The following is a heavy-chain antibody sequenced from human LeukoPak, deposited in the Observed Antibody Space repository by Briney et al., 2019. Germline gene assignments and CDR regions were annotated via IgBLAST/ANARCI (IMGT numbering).Heavy chain of an antibody. J-gene: IGHJ3*02. Sequence: ASVKVSCKASGYTFTSYDINWVRQATGQGLEWMGWMNPNSGNTNYAQKLQGRVTMTTDTSTSTAYMELRSLRSDDTAVYYCAREPECSSTSCYTRRAFDIWGQGTMVTVSS. CDR1: GYTFTSYD. V-gene: IGHV1-18*01. D-gene: IGHD2-2*02. CDR3: AREPECSSTSCYTRRAFDI. CDR2: MNPNSGNT.